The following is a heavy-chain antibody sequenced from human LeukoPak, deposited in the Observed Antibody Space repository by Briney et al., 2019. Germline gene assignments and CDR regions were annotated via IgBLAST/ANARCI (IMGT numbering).Heavy chain of an antibody. Sequence: PGGSLRLSCTVSEFTFSSYEMNWVRQAPGKGLEWVSYISSSGSTVYYADSVRARFIISRDKSKNTLYLQMNSLRADDTAVYYCAKAKDYYDSSGPDGWGQGTLVTVSS. CDR1: EFTFSSYE. J-gene: IGHJ1*01. V-gene: IGHV3-48*03. CDR2: ISSSGSTV. D-gene: IGHD3-22*01. CDR3: AKAKDYYDSSGPDG.